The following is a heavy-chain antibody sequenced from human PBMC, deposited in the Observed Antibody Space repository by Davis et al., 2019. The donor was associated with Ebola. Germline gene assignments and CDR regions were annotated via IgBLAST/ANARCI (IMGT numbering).Heavy chain of an antibody. CDR3: AKDRGSCSGGSCYYFDY. CDR2: ISSSGSTI. D-gene: IGHD2-15*01. V-gene: IGHV3-11*01. CDR1: GFTFSDYY. Sequence: GGSLRLSCTASGFTFSDYYMSWIRQAPGKGLEWVSYISSSGSTIYYADSVKGRITISRDNAKNSLYLQMNSLRAEDTALYYCAKDRGSCSGGSCYYFDYWGQGTLVTVSS. J-gene: IGHJ4*02.